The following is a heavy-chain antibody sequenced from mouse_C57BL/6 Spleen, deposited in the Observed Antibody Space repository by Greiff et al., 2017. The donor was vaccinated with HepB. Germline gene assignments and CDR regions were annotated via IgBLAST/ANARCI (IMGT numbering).Heavy chain of an antibody. CDR2: INPNYGTT. Sequence: LQESGPELVKPGASVKISCKASGYSFTDYNMNWVKQSNGKSLEWIGVINPNYGTTSYNQKFKGKATLTVDQSSSTAYMQLNSLTSEDSAVYYCARGAYYGNPYAMDYWGQGTSVTVSS. CDR1: GYSFTDYN. CDR3: ARGAYYGNPYAMDY. V-gene: IGHV1-39*01. J-gene: IGHJ4*01. D-gene: IGHD2-10*01.